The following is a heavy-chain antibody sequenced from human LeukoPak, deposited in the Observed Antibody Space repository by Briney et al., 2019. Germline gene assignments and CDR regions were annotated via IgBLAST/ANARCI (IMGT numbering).Heavy chain of an antibody. CDR1: GGSISSGDYY. Sequence: SETLCLTCTVSGGSISSGDYYWSWIRQPPGKGLEWIGYIYYSGSTYYNPSLKSRVTISVDTSKNQFSLKLSSVTAADTAVYYCARGLEMATWVVWGQGTLVTVSS. D-gene: IGHD5-24*01. CDR2: IYYSGST. CDR3: ARGLEMATWVV. V-gene: IGHV4-30-4*08. J-gene: IGHJ4*02.